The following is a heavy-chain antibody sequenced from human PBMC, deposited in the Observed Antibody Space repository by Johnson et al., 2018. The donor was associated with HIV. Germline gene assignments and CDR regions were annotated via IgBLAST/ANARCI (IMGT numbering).Heavy chain of an antibody. J-gene: IGHJ3*02. CDR3: ASIRASRRLMVVLTANAFDI. V-gene: IGHV3-15*01. D-gene: IGHD2-21*02. CDR1: GFIFSNAW. CDR2: IKSKTDGGTT. Sequence: VQLVESGGGLVKPGGSLRLSCAASGFIFSNAWMSWVRQAPGKGLEWVGHIKSKTDGGTTDYAAPVKGRFTISRDDSKNRLHLQMNSLKTEDTAVYYCASIRASRRLMVVLTANAFDIWGQGTMVTISS.